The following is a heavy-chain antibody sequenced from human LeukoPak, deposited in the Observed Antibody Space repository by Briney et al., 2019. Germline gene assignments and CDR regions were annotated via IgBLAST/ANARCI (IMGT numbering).Heavy chain of an antibody. CDR2: ITTTSRYI. Sequence: GGSLRLSCAASGFTFSSYTFNWVRQAPGKGLEWVSSITTTSRYIYYADSVKGRFTISRDNAKNSLYLQMDSLRAEDTAVYYCAGDHYGDYGFDHWGQGTLVTVSS. CDR1: GFTFSSYT. J-gene: IGHJ4*02. D-gene: IGHD4-17*01. CDR3: AGDHYGDYGFDH. V-gene: IGHV3-21*01.